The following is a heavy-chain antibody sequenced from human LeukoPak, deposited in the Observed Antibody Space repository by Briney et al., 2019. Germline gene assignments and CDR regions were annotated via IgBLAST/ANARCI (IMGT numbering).Heavy chain of an antibody. CDR2: ISYDGSNK. Sequence: GRSLRLSCAASGFTFSSYGMHWVRQAPGKGLEWVAVISYDGSNKYYADSVKGRFTISRDNSKNTLYLQMNSLRAEDTAVYYCATGGHCSSTSCYPDAFDIWGQGTMVTVSS. J-gene: IGHJ3*02. CDR3: ATGGHCSSTSCYPDAFDI. D-gene: IGHD2-2*01. V-gene: IGHV3-30*03. CDR1: GFTFSSYG.